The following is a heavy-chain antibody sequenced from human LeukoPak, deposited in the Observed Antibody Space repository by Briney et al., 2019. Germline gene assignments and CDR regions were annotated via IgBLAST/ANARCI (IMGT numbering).Heavy chain of an antibody. Sequence: GGSLRLSGAASGFTFSGYAMSWVRQAPGKGLEWVSAISGSGGSTYYADSVKGRFTISRDNSKNTLYLQMNSLRAEDTALYYCSKDAGSGTYGTFDYWGQGTLVIVSS. J-gene: IGHJ4*02. V-gene: IGHV3-23*01. CDR1: GFTFSGYA. CDR3: SKDAGSGTYGTFDY. CDR2: ISGSGGST. D-gene: IGHD3-10*01.